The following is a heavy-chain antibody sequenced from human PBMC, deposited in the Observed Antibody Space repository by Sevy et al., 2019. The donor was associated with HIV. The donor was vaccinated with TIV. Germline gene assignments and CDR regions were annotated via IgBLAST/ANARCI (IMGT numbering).Heavy chain of an antibody. CDR1: GGSMSSYF. CDR3: ARDSVLSPRVFDS. J-gene: IGHJ4*02. V-gene: IGHV4-59*01. Sequence: SETLSLTCTVSGGSMSSYFWSWIRQPPGKGLEWIGYIYYTGTTNYNPSLKSRLTMSLDTSKNRFSLKLTAVTAADSAVYYCARDSVLSPRVFDSWGQGTLLTVSS. CDR2: IYYTGTT. D-gene: IGHD3-10*01.